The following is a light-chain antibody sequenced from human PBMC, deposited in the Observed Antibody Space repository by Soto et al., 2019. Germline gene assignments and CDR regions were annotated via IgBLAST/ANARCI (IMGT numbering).Light chain of an antibody. J-gene: IGKJ5*01. CDR2: GAS. V-gene: IGKV3-15*01. CDR3: QQYNTWPPIT. CDR1: QSVSSN. Sequence: EIVMTQSPATLSVSPGERATLSCRASQSVSSNLAWYQQKPGQAPRLLIFGASTRATGIPARFSGCGSGTEFTITISSLQSEDFAVYYCQQYNTWPPITFGPGTRLDIK.